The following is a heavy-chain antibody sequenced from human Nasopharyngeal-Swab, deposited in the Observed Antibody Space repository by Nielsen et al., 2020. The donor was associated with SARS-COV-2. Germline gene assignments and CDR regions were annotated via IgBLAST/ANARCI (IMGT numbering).Heavy chain of an antibody. D-gene: IGHD6-13*01. CDR3: ARYPSSSWSSYGMDV. J-gene: IGHJ6*02. CDR2: IYYTGST. Sequence: WIRQPPGKGLEWIGYIYYTGSTYCNPSLKSRVTMSVDTSKNQFSLKLTSVTAADTAVYYCARYPSSSWSSYGMDVWGQGTTVTVSS. V-gene: IGHV4-31*02.